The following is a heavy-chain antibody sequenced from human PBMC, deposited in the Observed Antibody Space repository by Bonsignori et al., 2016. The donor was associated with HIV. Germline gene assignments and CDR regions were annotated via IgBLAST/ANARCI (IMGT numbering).Heavy chain of an antibody. CDR2: ISGSGGST. J-gene: IGHJ2*01. CDR3: ARRYFDL. Sequence: VRQAPGKGLEWVSAISGSGGSTYYADSVKGRFTISRDNSKNTLYLQMNSLRAEDTAVYYCARRYFDLWGRGTLVTVSS. V-gene: IGHV3-23*01.